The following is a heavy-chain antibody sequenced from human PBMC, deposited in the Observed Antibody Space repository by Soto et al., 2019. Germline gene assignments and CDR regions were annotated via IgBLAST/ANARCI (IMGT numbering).Heavy chain of an antibody. CDR1: GFTVNNFG. J-gene: IGHJ5*02. V-gene: IGHV3-30*18. Sequence: QVHLVESGGGVVQPGRSLRLSCAASGFTVNNFGMHWVRQAPGKGPEWVAMISHDGTAKYYADSVKGRFTISRDNSKNTLSLQMNNLRTEDTAVYYCANDVFSGGWYNYFDHWGQVTLVTVSS. CDR2: ISHDGTAK. CDR3: ANDVFSGGWYNYFDH. D-gene: IGHD2-15*01.